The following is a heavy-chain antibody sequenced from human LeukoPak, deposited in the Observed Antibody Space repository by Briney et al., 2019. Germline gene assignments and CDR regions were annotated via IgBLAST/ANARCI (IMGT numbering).Heavy chain of an antibody. CDR1: GFTFDDYA. V-gene: IGHV3-9*01. CDR2: ISWNSGSI. CDR3: AKGSVAGTYFDY. Sequence: GGSLRLSCAASGFTFDDYAMHWVRQAPGKGLEWVSGISWNSGSIGYADSVKGLFTISRDNAKNSLYLQMNSLRAEDTALYYCAKGSVAGTYFDYWGQGTLVTVSS. J-gene: IGHJ4*02. D-gene: IGHD6-19*01.